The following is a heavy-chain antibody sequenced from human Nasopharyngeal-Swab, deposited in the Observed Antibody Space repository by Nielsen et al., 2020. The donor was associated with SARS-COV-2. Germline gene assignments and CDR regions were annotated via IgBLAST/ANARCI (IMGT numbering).Heavy chain of an antibody. Sequence: GESLKISCAASGFSITTYGMTWVRQAPGKGLEWISGISELGTGIYYADSVWGRFTISRDTSKNTLYLQMNSLRAEDTAVYYCAKRDDYYESSGLGDWGQGTLVTVSS. V-gene: IGHV3-23*01. D-gene: IGHD3-22*01. CDR3: AKRDDYYESSGLGD. CDR2: ISELGTGI. CDR1: GFSITTYG. J-gene: IGHJ4*02.